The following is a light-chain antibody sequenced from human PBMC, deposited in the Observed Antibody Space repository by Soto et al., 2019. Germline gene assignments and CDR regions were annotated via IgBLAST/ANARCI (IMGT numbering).Light chain of an antibody. J-gene: IGLJ2*01. CDR3: AAWDDSLSGPE. CDR1: SSNIGSNY. V-gene: IGLV1-47*01. Sequence: QSVLTQPPSASGTPGQRVTISCSGSSSNIGSNYVYWYQQLPGTAPKLLIDRNNQRPSGVPDRFSGSKSGTSASLAISGLRSEDEADYYCAAWDDSLSGPEFGGGTKLTVL. CDR2: RNN.